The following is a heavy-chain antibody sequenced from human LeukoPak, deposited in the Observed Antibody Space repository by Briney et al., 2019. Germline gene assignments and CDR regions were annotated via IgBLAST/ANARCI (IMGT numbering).Heavy chain of an antibody. CDR2: INPNSGGT. V-gene: IGHV1-2*02. J-gene: IGHJ3*02. D-gene: IGHD2-2*01. CDR3: ASEMPDTKDAFDI. CDR1: GYTFTGYY. Sequence: GASVKVSCKASGYTFTGYYMHWVRQAPGQGREWRGWINPNSGGTNYAQKFQGRVTMTRDTSISTAYMELSRLRSDDTAVYYCASEMPDTKDAFDIWGQGTMVTVSS.